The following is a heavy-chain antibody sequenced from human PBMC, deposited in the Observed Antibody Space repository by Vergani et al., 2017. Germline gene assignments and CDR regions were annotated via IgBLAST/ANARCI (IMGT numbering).Heavy chain of an antibody. V-gene: IGHV4-34*01. CDR3: ARGEAVAGNHAQY. D-gene: IGHD6-19*01. CDR2: INHSGST. Sequence: QVQLQQWGAGLLKPSETLSLPCAVYGGSFSGYYWSWIRQPPGKGLEWIGEINHSGSTNYNPSLKSRVTISVDTSKNQFSLKLSSVTAADTAVYYCARGEAVAGNHAQYWGQGTLVTVSS. CDR1: GGSFSGYY. J-gene: IGHJ4*02.